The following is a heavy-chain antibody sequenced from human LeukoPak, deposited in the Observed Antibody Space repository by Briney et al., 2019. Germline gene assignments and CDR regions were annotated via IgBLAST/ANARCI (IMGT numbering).Heavy chain of an antibody. CDR1: GYTFTSYG. Sequence: ASVKVSCTASGYTFTSYGISWVRQAPGQGLEWMGWISAYNGNTNYAQKLQGRVTMTTDTSTSTAYMELRSLRSDDTAVYYCARAVLLWFGEFPMDVWGQGTTVTVSS. CDR3: ARAVLLWFGEFPMDV. D-gene: IGHD3-10*01. J-gene: IGHJ6*02. CDR2: ISAYNGNT. V-gene: IGHV1-18*01.